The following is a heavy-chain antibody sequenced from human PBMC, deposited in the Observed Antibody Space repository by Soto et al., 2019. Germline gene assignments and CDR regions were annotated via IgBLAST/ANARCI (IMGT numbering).Heavy chain of an antibody. CDR3: ARDGIAADQTYYFDY. Sequence: GGSLVVSCASSVFTFSSYSMNWVRQAPGKGLDWVSSISSSSSYIYYADSVKGRFTISRDNAKNSLYLQMNSLRAEDTAVYYCARDGIAADQTYYFDYWGQGTMVTVSS. CDR1: VFTFSSYS. J-gene: IGHJ4*02. D-gene: IGHD6-13*01. V-gene: IGHV3-21*01. CDR2: ISSSSSYI.